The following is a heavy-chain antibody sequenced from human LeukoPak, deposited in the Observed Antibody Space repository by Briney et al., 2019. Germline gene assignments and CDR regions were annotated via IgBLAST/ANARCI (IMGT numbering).Heavy chain of an antibody. J-gene: IGHJ5*02. Sequence: ASVKVSCKASGYTFTSYGIGWVRQAPGQGLEWMGWISAYNGNTNYAQKLQGRVTMTTDTSTSTAYMELRSLRSDDTAVYYYARDFCSSTSCYTFSWFDPWGQGTLVTVSS. D-gene: IGHD2-2*02. CDR1: GYTFTSYG. CDR2: ISAYNGNT. CDR3: ARDFCSSTSCYTFSWFDP. V-gene: IGHV1-18*01.